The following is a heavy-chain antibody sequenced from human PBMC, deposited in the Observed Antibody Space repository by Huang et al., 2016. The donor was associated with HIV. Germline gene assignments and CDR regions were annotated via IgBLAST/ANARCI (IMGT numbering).Heavy chain of an antibody. CDR3: ARGSRQGKYYYGSGTAY. V-gene: IGHV3-74*01. D-gene: IGHD3-10*01. J-gene: IGHJ4*02. CDR2: IKRYGRSP. Sequence: EVQLVESGGGLVQPGGSLRLSCAASGFTFSSYWMHWVRQVPGKGLGGVSHIKRYGRSPSYADSVKGRFTISRDNAKNTLYLQMNSLRAEDTAVYYCARGSRQGKYYYGSGTAYWGQGTLVTVSS. CDR1: GFTFSSYW.